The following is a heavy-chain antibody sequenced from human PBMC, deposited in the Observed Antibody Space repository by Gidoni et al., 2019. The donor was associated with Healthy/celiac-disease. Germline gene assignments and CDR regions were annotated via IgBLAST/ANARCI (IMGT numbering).Heavy chain of an antibody. J-gene: IGHJ6*02. CDR2: IWYDGSNK. CDR1: GFTFSSYG. Sequence: QVQLVESGGGVVQPGRSLRLSCAASGFTFSSYGMHWVRQAPGKGLEWVAVIWYDGSNKYYADSVKGRFTISRDNSKNTLYLQMNSLRAEDTAVYYCARGPPDTAMVPYYYYGMDVWGQGTTVTVSS. D-gene: IGHD5-18*01. CDR3: ARGPPDTAMVPYYYYGMDV. V-gene: IGHV3-33*01.